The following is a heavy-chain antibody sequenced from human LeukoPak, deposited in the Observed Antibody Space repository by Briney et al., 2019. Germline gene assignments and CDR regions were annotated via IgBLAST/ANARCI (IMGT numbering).Heavy chain of an antibody. J-gene: IGHJ1*01. CDR2: IYYSGST. D-gene: IGHD1-26*01. Sequence: SETLSLTCTVSGGSISSFFWSWIRQPPGKGPEWIGYIYYSGSTRYNPSLKSRVTISVDTSKNQISLKLGSVTAADTAVYYCARHDVAGATTDYFQHWGQGTLVTVSS. CDR3: ARHDVAGATTDYFQH. V-gene: IGHV4-59*08. CDR1: GGSISSFF.